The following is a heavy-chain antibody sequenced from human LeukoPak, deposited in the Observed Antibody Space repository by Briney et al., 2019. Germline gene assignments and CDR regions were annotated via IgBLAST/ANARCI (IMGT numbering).Heavy chain of an antibody. CDR2: ISGSGGST. V-gene: IGHV3-23*01. J-gene: IGHJ2*01. CDR3: AKDLSGYGPYWYFDL. D-gene: IGHD6-25*01. CDR1: GFTFSSYA. Sequence: GGSLRLSCAAFGFTFSSYAMSWVRQAPGKGLEWVSAISGSGGSTYYADSVKGRFTISRDNSKNTLYLQMNNLRAEDSAVYYCAKDLSGYGPYWYFDLWGRGTLVTVSS.